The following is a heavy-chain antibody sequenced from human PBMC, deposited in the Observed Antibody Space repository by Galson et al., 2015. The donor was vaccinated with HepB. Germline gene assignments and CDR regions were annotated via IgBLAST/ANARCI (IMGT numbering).Heavy chain of an antibody. CDR2: ISYDGSNK. CDR1: GYTFSSYA. J-gene: IGHJ4*02. D-gene: IGHD4-17*01. CDR3: ARDLWGGPYGDYSYYFDY. Sequence: SCKASGYTFSSYAMHWVRQAPGKGLEWVAVISYDGSNKYYADSVKGRFTISRDNSKNTLYLQMNSLRAEDTAVYYCARDLWGGPYGDYSYYFDYWGQGTLVTVSS. V-gene: IGHV3-30-3*01.